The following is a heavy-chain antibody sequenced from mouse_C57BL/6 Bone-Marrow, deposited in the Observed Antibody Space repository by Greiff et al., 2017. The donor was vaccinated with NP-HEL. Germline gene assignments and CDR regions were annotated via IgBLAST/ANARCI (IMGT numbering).Heavy chain of an antibody. CDR2: ISDGGSYT. Sequence: EVKLMESGGGLVKPGGSLKLSCAASGFTFSSYAMSWVRQTPEKRLEWVATISDGGSYTYYPDNVKGRFTISRDNAKNNLYLQMSHLKSEDTAMYYCARLYYDYDMDYWGQGTSVTVSS. CDR3: ARLYYDYDMDY. CDR1: GFTFSSYA. V-gene: IGHV5-4*03. J-gene: IGHJ4*01. D-gene: IGHD2-4*01.